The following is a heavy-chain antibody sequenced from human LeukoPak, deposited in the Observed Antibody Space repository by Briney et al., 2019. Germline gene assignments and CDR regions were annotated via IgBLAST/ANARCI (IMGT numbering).Heavy chain of an antibody. J-gene: IGHJ4*02. D-gene: IGHD3-10*01. CDR1: GGTFSSYA. CDR3: ARDEYYGSAYGY. V-gene: IGHV1-69*13. CDR2: IIPIFGTA. Sequence: SVKVSCKASGGTFSSYAISWVRQAPGQGLEWMGGIIPIFGTANYAQKFQGRVTITADESTSTAHMELSSLRSEDTAVYYCARDEYYGSAYGYWGQGTLVTVSS.